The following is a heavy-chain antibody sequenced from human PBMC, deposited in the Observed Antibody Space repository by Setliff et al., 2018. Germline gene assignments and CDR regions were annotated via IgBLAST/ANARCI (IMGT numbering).Heavy chain of an antibody. CDR2: TIPMFGTT. D-gene: IGHD4-17*01. Sequence: SVKVSCKASGATFSSYGISWVRQAPGQGLEWMGGTIPMFGTTEYAQKFQGRVTITRDTSNSTDYMDLSRLTSDDTAVYYCAREVLSTVVAWDYWGQGTQVTVSS. V-gene: IGHV1-69*05. CDR1: GATFSSYG. J-gene: IGHJ4*02. CDR3: AREVLSTVVAWDY.